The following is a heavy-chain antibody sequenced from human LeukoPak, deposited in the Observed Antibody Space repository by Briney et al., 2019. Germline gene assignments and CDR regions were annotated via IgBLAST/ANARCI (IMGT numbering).Heavy chain of an antibody. D-gene: IGHD3-10*01. V-gene: IGHV1-46*01. Sequence: ASVKVSCKASGYTFTSYYMHWVRQAPGQGLEWMGIINPSGGSTSYAQKFQGRVTMTRDTSTSTVYMELSSLRSEDTAVYYCARDLDRRFGEYIFDYWGQGTLVTVSS. CDR2: INPSGGST. CDR3: ARDLDRRFGEYIFDY. CDR1: GYTFTSYY. J-gene: IGHJ4*02.